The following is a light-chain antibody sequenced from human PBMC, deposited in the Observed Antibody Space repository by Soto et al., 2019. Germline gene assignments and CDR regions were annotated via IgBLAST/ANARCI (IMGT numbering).Light chain of an antibody. Sequence: DIQMTQSPSSLSASVGDRVTITCRASQGIDRWLAWYQQKTGKAPKVLIYAASSLRSGVPSRFSGSGSGTDFSLTISSLQPEDLATYYCKQSKSFPLTFGGGTKVDIK. J-gene: IGKJ4*01. CDR3: KQSKSFPLT. CDR2: AAS. V-gene: IGKV1-12*01. CDR1: QGIDRW.